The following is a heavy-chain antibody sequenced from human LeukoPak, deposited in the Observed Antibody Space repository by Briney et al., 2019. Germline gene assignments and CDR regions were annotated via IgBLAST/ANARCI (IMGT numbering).Heavy chain of an antibody. Sequence: PGGSLILSCVASGFTFSSYSGIWVRQTPGKGLECASSISSGSTYIYSADSVRGRFTISRDNAKNSLFLQMDSLRPDDTAVYYCASGYSYDSLRFWGQGTLVTVSS. CDR2: ISSGSTYI. CDR3: ASGYSYDSLRF. D-gene: IGHD3-22*01. V-gene: IGHV3-21*01. J-gene: IGHJ4*02. CDR1: GFTFSSYS.